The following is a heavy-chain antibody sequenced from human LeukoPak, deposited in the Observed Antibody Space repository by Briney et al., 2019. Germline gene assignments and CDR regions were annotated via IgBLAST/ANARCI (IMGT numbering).Heavy chain of an antibody. Sequence: GGSLRPSCVASGFIFSSYNINWVRQAPGKGLEWVSSISSSSTYISYADSVKGRFTISRDNAKNSLDLQMDSLRVEDTAVYYCAREGYSAYGLDYWGQGTLVTV. CDR2: ISSSSTYI. V-gene: IGHV3-21*04. CDR1: GFIFSSYN. D-gene: IGHD5-12*01. J-gene: IGHJ4*02. CDR3: AREGYSAYGLDY.